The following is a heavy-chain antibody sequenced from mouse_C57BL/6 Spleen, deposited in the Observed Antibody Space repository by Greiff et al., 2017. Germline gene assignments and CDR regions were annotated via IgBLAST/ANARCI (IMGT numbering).Heavy chain of an antibody. Sequence: VHVKQSGAELVRPGASVKLSCTASGFNIKDDYMHWVKQRPEQGLEWIGWIDPENGDTDYASKFQGKATITADTSSNTAYLQLSSLTSEDSAVYYCTFYGYPLAYWGQGTLVTVSA. J-gene: IGHJ3*01. CDR2: IDPENGDT. D-gene: IGHD2-2*01. CDR1: GFNIKDDY. V-gene: IGHV14-4*01. CDR3: TFYGYPLAY.